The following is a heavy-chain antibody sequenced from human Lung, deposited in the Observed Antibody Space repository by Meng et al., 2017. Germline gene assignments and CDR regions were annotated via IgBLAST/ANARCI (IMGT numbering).Heavy chain of an antibody. V-gene: IGHV3-23*01. CDR1: GFSFSSYA. J-gene: IGHJ4*02. D-gene: IGHD3-10*01. CDR3: AKYSYGLGDYLDY. CDR2: LSGGGFTT. Sequence: GGSLRLSCAASGFSFSSYAMSWVRHAPGKGLEWVSALSGGGFTTYYADSVKGRLAISRHNSKNTLYLQMNSLRAEDTALYYCAKYSYGLGDYLDYWGQGALVTVSS.